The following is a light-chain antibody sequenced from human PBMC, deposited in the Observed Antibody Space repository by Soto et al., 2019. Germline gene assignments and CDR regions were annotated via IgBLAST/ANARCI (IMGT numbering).Light chain of an antibody. J-gene: IGKJ4*01. Sequence: AIRITQSPSSFSASTGDRVTIPCRASQGISSYLAWYQQIPGEAPKLLIYAASTLQSGVPSRFSGSGSGTDFTLTIGCLQSEDFATYYCQQYYSYPLTFGGGTIVDIK. CDR1: QGISSY. V-gene: IGKV1-8*01. CDR2: AAS. CDR3: QQYYSYPLT.